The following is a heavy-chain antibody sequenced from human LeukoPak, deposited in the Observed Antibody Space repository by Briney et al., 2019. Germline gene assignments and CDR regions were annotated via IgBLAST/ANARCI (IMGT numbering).Heavy chain of an antibody. D-gene: IGHD6-19*01. CDR2: ISSSSSYI. V-gene: IGHV3-21*01. CDR3: ARVGAVAGTTDAFDI. J-gene: IGHJ3*02. Sequence: GSLRLSCAASGFTFSSYCMNWVRQAPGKGLEWVSSISSSSSYIYYADSVKGRFTISRDNAKNSLYLQMNSLRAEDTAVYYCARVGAVAGTTDAFDIWGQGTMVTVSS. CDR1: GFTFSSYC.